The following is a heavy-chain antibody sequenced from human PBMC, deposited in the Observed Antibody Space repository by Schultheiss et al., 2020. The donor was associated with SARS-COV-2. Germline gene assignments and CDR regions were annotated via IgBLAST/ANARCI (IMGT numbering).Heavy chain of an antibody. CDR1: GGSFSGYY. CDR3: ARASRGGGWFDP. Sequence: SETLSLTCAVYGGSFSGYYWSWIRQPPGKGLEWIGEINHSGSTNYNPSLKSRVTISVDTSKNQFSLKLSSVTAADTAVYYCARASRGGGWFDPWGQGTLVTVS. CDR2: INHSGST. D-gene: IGHD2-15*01. V-gene: IGHV4-34*01. J-gene: IGHJ5*02.